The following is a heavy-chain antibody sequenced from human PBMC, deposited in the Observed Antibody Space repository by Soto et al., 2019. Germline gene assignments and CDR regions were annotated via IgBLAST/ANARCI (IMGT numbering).Heavy chain of an antibody. CDR3: ARDGDGYHY. D-gene: IGHD5-12*01. J-gene: IGHJ4*02. V-gene: IGHV4-61*01. CDR2: IYYSGST. Sequence: QVQLQESGPGLVKPSETLSLTCTVSGGSVSSGSYYWSWIRQPPGKGLEWIGYIYYSGSTNYNPSLKGRVTISADTSKNQFSLKLSSVTAADTAVYYCARDGDGYHYWGQGTLVTVSS. CDR1: GGSVSSGSYY.